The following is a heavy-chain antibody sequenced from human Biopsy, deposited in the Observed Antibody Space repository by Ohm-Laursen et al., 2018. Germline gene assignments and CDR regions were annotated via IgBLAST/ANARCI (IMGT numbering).Heavy chain of an antibody. CDR2: IIPLLGIT. J-gene: IGHJ5*02. Sequence: SVKVSCKASGGIFSSYAMSWVRQAPGQGLEWMGRIIPLLGITNYAQKFQGRVTISADKSTSTAYMELSSLRSEDTAVYYCARELEGWNEKGNWFDPWGQGTLVTVSS. CDR3: ARELEGWNEKGNWFDP. CDR1: GGIFSSYA. D-gene: IGHD1-1*01. V-gene: IGHV1-69*04.